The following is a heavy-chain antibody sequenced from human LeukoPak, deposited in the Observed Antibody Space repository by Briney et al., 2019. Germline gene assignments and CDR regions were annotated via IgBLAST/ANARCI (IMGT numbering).Heavy chain of an antibody. CDR3: ANLPSTKFPYGSNYGYLFNY. CDR1: GFTISSSW. Sequence: GGSLRLSCAASGFTISSSWMSWVRQAPGKGLEWVANIKRDGSEEYYVDSVKGRFTISRDNARESLYLQMSSLRAEDTAVYYCANLPSTKFPYGSNYGYLFNYWGQGTLVTVSS. V-gene: IGHV3-7*03. J-gene: IGHJ4*02. D-gene: IGHD5-18*01. CDR2: IKRDGSEE.